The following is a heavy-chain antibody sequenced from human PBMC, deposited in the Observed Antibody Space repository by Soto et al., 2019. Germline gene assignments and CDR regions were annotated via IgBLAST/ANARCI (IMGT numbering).Heavy chain of an antibody. CDR2: LCYSGST. V-gene: IGHV4-61*01. CDR3: ARSAGGSGCL. D-gene: IGHD6-19*01. Sequence: QVQLRESGPGLVKPSETLSLTCTVSGDSVTSAIYCWSWIRQPPGKALEWIAYLCYSGSTSYNPSLRSRLTIATDTSKNQFSLKLTSVTAADTAVYYCARSAGGSGCLGGQGDLVTVSA. CDR1: GDSVTSAIYC. J-gene: IGHJ4*02.